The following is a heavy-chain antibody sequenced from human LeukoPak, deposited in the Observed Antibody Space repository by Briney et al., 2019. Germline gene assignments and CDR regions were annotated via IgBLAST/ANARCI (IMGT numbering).Heavy chain of an antibody. Sequence: SETLSLTCTVSGASISIISYYWGWIRQPPGKGLEWIESIYYSGSTYYNPSLKSRVTISVDTSKNQFSLKLSSVTAADTAVYYCARHKIGYDHYYYMDVWGKGTTVTISS. CDR2: IYYSGST. D-gene: IGHD5-12*01. CDR1: GASISIISYY. J-gene: IGHJ6*03. V-gene: IGHV4-39*01. CDR3: ARHKIGYDHYYYMDV.